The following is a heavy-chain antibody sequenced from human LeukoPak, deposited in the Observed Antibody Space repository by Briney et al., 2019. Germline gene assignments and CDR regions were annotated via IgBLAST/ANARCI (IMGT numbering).Heavy chain of an antibody. CDR2: ISAYNGNT. V-gene: IGHV1-18*01. D-gene: IGHD3-16*02. Sequence: GASVKVSCKASGYTFTGYGISWVRQAPGQGLEWMGWISAYNGNTNYAQKLQGRVTMTTDTSTSTAYMELRSLRSDDTAVYYCARVPNYDYVWGSYRPYYFDYWGQGTLVTVSS. CDR1: GYTFTGYG. CDR3: ARVPNYDYVWGSYRPYYFDY. J-gene: IGHJ4*02.